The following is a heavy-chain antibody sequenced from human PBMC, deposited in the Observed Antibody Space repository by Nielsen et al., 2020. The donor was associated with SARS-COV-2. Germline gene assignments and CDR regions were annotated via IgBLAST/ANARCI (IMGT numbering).Heavy chain of an antibody. CDR3: ARDYFWSGKLDY. CDR1: GFTFSSYA. J-gene: IGHJ4*02. CDR2: ISDSGGGT. Sequence: GESLKISCAASGFTFSSYAMSWVRRAPGKGLEWVSGISDSGGGTFYADSVKGRFTISRDNSRNTLFLQMNSLRAEDTAVYFCARDYFWSGKLDYWGQGTLVTVSS. V-gene: IGHV3-23*01. D-gene: IGHD3-3*01.